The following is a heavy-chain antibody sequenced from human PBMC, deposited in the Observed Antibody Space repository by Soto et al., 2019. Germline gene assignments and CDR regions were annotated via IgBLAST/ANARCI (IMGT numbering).Heavy chain of an antibody. CDR1: GFAFDDYY. V-gene: IGHV3-72*01. CDR2: TRDKPNXYAA. CDR3: ARDTGGSYDY. Sequence: EGQLVQSGGGLVQPGGSLRLSCTASGFAFDDYYMDWVRQVPGKGLEWIGRTRDKPNXYAAEYVASVKGRFTISRDASXXXXXXXXXXXXXXXXXXXXCARDTGGSYDYWGQGALVIVSS. J-gene: IGHJ4*02. D-gene: IGHD1-26*01.